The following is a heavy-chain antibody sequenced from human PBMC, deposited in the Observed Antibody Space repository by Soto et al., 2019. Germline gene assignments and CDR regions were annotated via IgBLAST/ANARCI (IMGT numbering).Heavy chain of an antibody. CDR3: VKEERGFGGEYFDH. J-gene: IGHJ1*01. CDR1: GFSAKYYA. D-gene: IGHD3-10*01. V-gene: IGHV3-23*01. Sequence: GSLRLSCEASGFSAKYYAMTWVRQAPGTGRECVSTMSGRGDGKDYADSVKGRLIISRDNSKSTLYLHMSRLKFEERARYYCVKEERGFGGEYFDHWGQGTLVTAPQ. CDR2: MSGRGDGK.